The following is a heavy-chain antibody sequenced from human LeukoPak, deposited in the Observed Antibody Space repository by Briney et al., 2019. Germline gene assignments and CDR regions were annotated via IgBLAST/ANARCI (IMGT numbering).Heavy chain of an antibody. J-gene: IGHJ4*02. Sequence: GGSLRLSCAAPGLSIRNFWMHWVRQAPGKGLEWVAIIDKDGNEIKYVDSVKGRFTLSRDNAKNSVYLQMNSLTTEDTALYYCVTDGDKWNDFEYWGQGTLVTVSS. CDR2: IDKDGNEI. CDR1: GLSIRNFW. CDR3: VTDGDKWNDFEY. D-gene: IGHD1-1*01. V-gene: IGHV3-7*01.